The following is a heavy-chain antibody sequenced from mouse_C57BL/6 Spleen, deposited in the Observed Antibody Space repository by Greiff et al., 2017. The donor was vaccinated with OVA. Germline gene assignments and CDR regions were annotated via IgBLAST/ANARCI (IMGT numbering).Heavy chain of an antibody. CDR3: ARSGDGYYGGWYFDV. V-gene: IGHV1-72*01. Sequence: QVQLQQPGAELVKPGASVKLSCKASGYTFTSYWMHWVKQRPGRGLEWIGRIDPNSGGTTYNEKFKSKATLTVDKPSSTADMQLSSLTSEDSAVYYCARSGDGYYGGWYFDVWGTGTTVTVSS. CDR1: GYTFTSYW. CDR2: IDPNSGGT. J-gene: IGHJ1*03. D-gene: IGHD2-3*01.